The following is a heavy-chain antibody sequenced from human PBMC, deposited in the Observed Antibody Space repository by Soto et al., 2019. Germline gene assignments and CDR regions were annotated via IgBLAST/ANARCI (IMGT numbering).Heavy chain of an antibody. J-gene: IGHJ4*02. V-gene: IGHV4-39*01. CDR2: IYYSGST. Sequence: SETLSLTCTVSGGSISSSSYYWDWIRQPPGKGLEWIGSIYYSGSTYYNPSLKSRVTISVDTSKNQFSLKLSSVTAADTAVYYCARSIAAAGPGVFAYSGQGTLVTVSS. D-gene: IGHD6-13*01. CDR1: GGSISSSSYY. CDR3: ARSIAAAGPGVFAY.